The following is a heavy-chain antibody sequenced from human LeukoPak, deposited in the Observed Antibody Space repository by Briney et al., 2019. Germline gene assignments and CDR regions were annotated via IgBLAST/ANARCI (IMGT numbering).Heavy chain of an antibody. CDR1: GYIFTNYW. CDR3: ERGAGKCGRSGFDY. J-gene: IGHJ4*02. D-gene: IGHD1-26*01. CDR2: IYPGDSHT. Sequence: GESLKTSCKGSGYIFTNYWIGVVRQTPGEGLELVGIIYPGDSHTRYSPSFQDQVTISTDKSISTAYLQWSSLKASDTAMYYCERGAGKCGRSGFDYWGQGTLVTVSS. V-gene: IGHV5-51*01.